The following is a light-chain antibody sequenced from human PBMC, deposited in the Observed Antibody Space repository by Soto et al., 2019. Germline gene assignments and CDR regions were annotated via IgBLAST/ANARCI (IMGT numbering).Light chain of an antibody. CDR1: SSNIGSHS. CDR2: RSS. J-gene: IGLJ3*02. Sequence: QSVLTQPPSASGTPGQRITISCSGTSSNIGSHSVNWYQQLPGTAPKLLIYRSSQRPSGVPDRFSGSKSGTSASLAISGLQSGEEADYYCALWDDSLNGPVFGGGTKLTVL. CDR3: ALWDDSLNGPV. V-gene: IGLV1-44*01.